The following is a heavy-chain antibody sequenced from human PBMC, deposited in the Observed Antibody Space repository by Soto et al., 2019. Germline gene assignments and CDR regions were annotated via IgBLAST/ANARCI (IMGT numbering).Heavy chain of an antibody. D-gene: IGHD3-10*01. J-gene: IGHJ6*02. CDR3: ARGPTGYYGSGSYSVYGMDV. CDR1: GGTFSSYA. Sequence: ASVKVSCKASGGTFSSYAISWVRQAPGQGLEWMGGITPIFGTANYAQKFQGRVTITADKSTSTAYMELSSLRSEDTAVYYCARGPTGYYGSGSYSVYGMDVWGQGTTVTVSS. CDR2: ITPIFGTA. V-gene: IGHV1-69*06.